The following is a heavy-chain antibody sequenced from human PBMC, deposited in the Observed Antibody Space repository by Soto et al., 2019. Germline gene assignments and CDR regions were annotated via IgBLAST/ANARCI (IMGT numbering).Heavy chain of an antibody. V-gene: IGHV4-39*01. J-gene: IGHJ5*02. CDR3: ASSYSSSWYDWFDP. CDR1: YGSISVSNVF. Sequence: PSETLSLTCTVSYGSISVSNVFWGWVRQPPGKGLEWIGNIDYSGSTYYNPSLKSRVTISVDTSENQFSLKLSSVTAADTAVYYCASSYSSSWYDWFDPWGQGTLVTVSS. D-gene: IGHD6-13*01. CDR2: IDYSGST.